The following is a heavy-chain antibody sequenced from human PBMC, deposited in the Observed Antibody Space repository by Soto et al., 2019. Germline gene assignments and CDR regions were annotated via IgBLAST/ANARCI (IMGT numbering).Heavy chain of an antibody. V-gene: IGHV3-23*01. D-gene: IGHD2-2*01. CDR3: AKDSRIVVVPAAMFPADY. Sequence: GGSLRLSCAASGFTFSSYSMNWVRQAPGKGLEWISYISGSGGSTYYADSVKGRFTISRDNSKNTLYLQMNSLRAEDTAVYYCAKDSRIVVVPAAMFPADYWGQGTLVTVSS. CDR2: ISGSGGST. J-gene: IGHJ4*02. CDR1: GFTFSSYS.